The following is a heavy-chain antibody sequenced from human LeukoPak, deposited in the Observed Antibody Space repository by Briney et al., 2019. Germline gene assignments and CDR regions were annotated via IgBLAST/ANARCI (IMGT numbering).Heavy chain of an antibody. CDR3: ASYGGSTGDAFDI. Sequence: SETLSLTCTVSGGSISSGYWSWIRQPPGKGLEWIGNIYCSGSTNYNPSLKSRVTISVDTSKNQVSLKLSSVTAADTAVYYCASYGGSTGDAFDIWGQGTMVTVSS. D-gene: IGHD4-17*01. CDR2: IYCSGST. J-gene: IGHJ3*02. V-gene: IGHV4-59*08. CDR1: GGSISSGY.